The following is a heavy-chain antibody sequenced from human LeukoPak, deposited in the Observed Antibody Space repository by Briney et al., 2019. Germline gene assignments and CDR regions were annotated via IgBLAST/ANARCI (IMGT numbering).Heavy chain of an antibody. CDR1: GGSFSGYY. CDR3: ARVGKTYYYDSSGYQVDY. Sequence: SETLSLTCAVYGGSFSGYYWSWIRQPPGKGLEWIGYIYYSGSTYYNPSLKSRVTISVDTSKNQFSLKLSSVTAADTAVYYCARVGKTYYYDSSGYQVDYWGQGTLVTVSS. D-gene: IGHD3-22*01. V-gene: IGHV4-30-4*08. J-gene: IGHJ4*02. CDR2: IYYSGST.